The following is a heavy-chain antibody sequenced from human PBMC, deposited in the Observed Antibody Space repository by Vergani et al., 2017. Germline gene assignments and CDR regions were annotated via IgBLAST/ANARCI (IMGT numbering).Heavy chain of an antibody. D-gene: IGHD3-3*01. V-gene: IGHV4-30-4*08. CDR1: GGSISSGDYY. Sequence: QVQLQESGPGLVKPSQTLSLTCTFSGGSISSGDYYWRWIRQPPGQGLEWIGYIYYSGSTYYNPSLKSRVTISVDTSKNQFSLKLSSVTAADTAVYYCAGGKGEDDFWSGYWYYYYGMDVWGQGTTVTVSS. CDR3: AGGKGEDDFWSGYWYYYYGMDV. CDR2: IYYSGST. J-gene: IGHJ6*02.